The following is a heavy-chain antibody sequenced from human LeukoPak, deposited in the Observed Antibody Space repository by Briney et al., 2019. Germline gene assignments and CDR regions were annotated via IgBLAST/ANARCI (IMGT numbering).Heavy chain of an antibody. J-gene: IGHJ6*02. CDR3: ARVSVVRGVYYYYGMDV. CDR2: IYYSGST. D-gene: IGHD3-10*01. Sequence: SETLSLTCTVSGGSISSGGYYWSWIRQHPGKGLEWIGYIYYSGSTYYNPSLKSRVTISVDTSKNQFSLKLSSVTAADTAVYYCARVSVVRGVYYYYGMDVWGQRTTVTVSS. V-gene: IGHV4-31*03. CDR1: GGSISSGGYY.